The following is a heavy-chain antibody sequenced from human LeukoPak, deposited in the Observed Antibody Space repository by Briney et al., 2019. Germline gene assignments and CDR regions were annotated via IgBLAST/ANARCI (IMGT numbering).Heavy chain of an antibody. Sequence: PRGSLRLSCAASGFTFSSYAMHWVRQAPGKGLEWVAVISYDGSNKYYADSVKGRFTISRDNSKNTLYLQMNSLRAEDTAVYYCAKDRSGSYSQGLDYWGQGTLVTVSS. CDR1: GFTFSSYA. V-gene: IGHV3-30-3*01. CDR3: AKDRSGSYSQGLDY. J-gene: IGHJ4*02. CDR2: ISYDGSNK. D-gene: IGHD1-26*01.